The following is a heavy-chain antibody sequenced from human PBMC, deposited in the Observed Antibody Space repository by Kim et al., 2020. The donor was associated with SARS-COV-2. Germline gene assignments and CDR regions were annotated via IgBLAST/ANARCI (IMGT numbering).Heavy chain of an antibody. CDR2: IYYSGST. J-gene: IGHJ4*02. Sequence: SETLSLTCTVSGGSISSSSYYWGWIRQPPGKGLEWIGSIYYSGSTYYNPSLKSRVTISVDTSKNQFSLKLSSVTAADTAVYYCARLRVGATAPYYFDYWGQGTLVTVSS. CDR1: GGSISSSSYY. V-gene: IGHV4-39*01. CDR3: ARLRVGATAPYYFDY. D-gene: IGHD1-26*01.